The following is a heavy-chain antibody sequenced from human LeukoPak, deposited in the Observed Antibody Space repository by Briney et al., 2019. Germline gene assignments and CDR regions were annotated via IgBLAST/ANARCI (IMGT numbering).Heavy chain of an antibody. CDR3: ARGGSITISSDAFDI. D-gene: IGHD3-3*01. Sequence: SETLSLTCTVSGVSISSGGYYWSWIRQHPGKGLEWIGYIYYSGSTYYNPSLKSRVTISVDTSKNQFSLKLSSVTAADTAVYYCARGGSITISSDAFDIWGQGTMVTVSS. CDR1: GVSISSGGYY. V-gene: IGHV4-31*03. CDR2: IYYSGST. J-gene: IGHJ3*02.